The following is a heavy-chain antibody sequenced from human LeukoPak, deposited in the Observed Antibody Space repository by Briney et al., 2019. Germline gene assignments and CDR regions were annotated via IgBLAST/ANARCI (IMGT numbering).Heavy chain of an antibody. CDR2: IYYSGST. J-gene: IGHJ4*02. Sequence: PSQTLSLTCTVSGGSISSGVYYWSWIRQHPGKGLEWIGYIYYSGSTYYNPSLKSRVIISVDTSRNQFSLNLTSVTAADTAVYYCARDRWRWFGEPWGQGTPVTVSS. D-gene: IGHD3-10*01. CDR3: ARDRWRWFGEP. V-gene: IGHV4-31*03. CDR1: GGSISSGVYY.